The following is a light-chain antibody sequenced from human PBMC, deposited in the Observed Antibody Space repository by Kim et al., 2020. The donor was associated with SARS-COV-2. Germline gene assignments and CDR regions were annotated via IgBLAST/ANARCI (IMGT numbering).Light chain of an antibody. CDR3: KVWDSSSDHWV. J-gene: IGLJ3*02. CDR2: YAS. V-gene: IGLV3-21*04. CDR1: SIGMNS. Sequence: PVKTARITCGGDSIGMNSVHGYQQRPGQAAVLVIYYASDRPSGIPERLSGSNSGNTATLPSGRVEAWDAADYYCKVWDSSSDHWVFGGGTQLTVL.